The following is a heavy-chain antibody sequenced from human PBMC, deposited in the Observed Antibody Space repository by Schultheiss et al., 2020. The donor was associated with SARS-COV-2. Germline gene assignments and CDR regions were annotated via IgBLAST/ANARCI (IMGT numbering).Heavy chain of an antibody. CDR2: ISWNSGSI. D-gene: IGHD6-19*01. Sequence: SLKISCAASGFTFDDYAMHWVRQAPGKGLEWVSGISWNSGSIGYADSVKGRFTVSRDNSKNTLYLQMNSLRGDDTAVYYCARESYSSGWYDRSYGMDVWGQGTTVTVS. V-gene: IGHV3-9*01. CDR1: GFTFDDYA. J-gene: IGHJ6*02. CDR3: ARESYSSGWYDRSYGMDV.